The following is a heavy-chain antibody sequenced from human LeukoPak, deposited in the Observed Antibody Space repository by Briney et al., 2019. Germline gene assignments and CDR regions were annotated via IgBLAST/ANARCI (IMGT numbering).Heavy chain of an antibody. CDR1: GGSFSGYY. CDR2: INHSGST. V-gene: IGHV4-34*01. Sequence: SETLSLTCAVYGGSFSGYYWSWIRQPPGKGLEWIGEINHSGSTNYNPSLESRVTISVDTSKNQFSLKLSSVTAADTAVYYCARSVTDPYYYYYYMDVWGKGTTVTVSS. CDR3: ARSVTDPYYYYYYMDV. D-gene: IGHD4-11*01. J-gene: IGHJ6*03.